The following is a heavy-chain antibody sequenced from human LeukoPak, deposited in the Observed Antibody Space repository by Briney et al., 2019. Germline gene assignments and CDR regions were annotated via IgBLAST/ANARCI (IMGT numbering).Heavy chain of an antibody. CDR2: INPNSGGT. V-gene: IGHV1-2*02. CDR3: ARVKYGSGRKGYYYYFMDV. J-gene: IGHJ6*03. Sequence: ASVKVSCKASGYTFTGYYMHWVRQAPGQGLEWMGWINPNSGGTNYAQKFQGRVTMTRDTSISTAYMELSWLRSDDTAVYYCARVKYGSGRKGYYYYFMDVWGKGTTVTVSS. D-gene: IGHD3-10*01. CDR1: GYTFTGYY.